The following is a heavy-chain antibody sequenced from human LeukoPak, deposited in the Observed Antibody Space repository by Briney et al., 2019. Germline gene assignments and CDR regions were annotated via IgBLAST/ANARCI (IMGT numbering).Heavy chain of an antibody. CDR1: GGSFSGYY. Sequence: PSETLSLTCAVYGGSFSGYYWSWIRQPPGKGLEWIGEINHSGSTYYNPSVKSRVTISVDTSKNQFSLKLSSVTAADTAVYYCARGRRDGYTLYYMDVWAKGTTVTISS. CDR3: ARGRRDGYTLYYMDV. J-gene: IGHJ6*03. V-gene: IGHV4-34*01. D-gene: IGHD5-24*01. CDR2: INHSGST.